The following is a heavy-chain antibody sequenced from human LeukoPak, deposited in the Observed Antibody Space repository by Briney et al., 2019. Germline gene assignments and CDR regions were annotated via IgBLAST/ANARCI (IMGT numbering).Heavy chain of an antibody. CDR1: GFTVSYNY. CDR3: ARDCTNGVCYGTDFDY. V-gene: IGHV3-66*01. J-gene: IGHJ4*02. Sequence: GESLKISCAASGFTVSYNYMSWVRQAPGKGLEWVSLIYSVGTTAYADSVKGRFTISRDNSKNTLYLQMNSLRAEDTAVYYCARDCTNGVCYGTDFDYWGQGTLVTVSS. CDR2: IYSVGTT. D-gene: IGHD2-8*01.